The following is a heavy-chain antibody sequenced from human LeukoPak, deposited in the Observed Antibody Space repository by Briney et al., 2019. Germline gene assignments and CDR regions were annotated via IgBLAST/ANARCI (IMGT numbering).Heavy chain of an antibody. CDR1: GGSISSGGYY. D-gene: IGHD6-13*01. J-gene: IGHJ3*02. V-gene: IGHV4-30-2*01. Sequence: PSQTLSLTCTVSGGSISSGGYYWSWIRQPPGKGLEWIGYIYHSGSTYYNPSLKSRVTISVDRSKNQFSLKLSSVTAADTAVYYCARGFVSSWFGDAFDIWGQGTMVTVSS. CDR2: IYHSGST. CDR3: ARGFVSSWFGDAFDI.